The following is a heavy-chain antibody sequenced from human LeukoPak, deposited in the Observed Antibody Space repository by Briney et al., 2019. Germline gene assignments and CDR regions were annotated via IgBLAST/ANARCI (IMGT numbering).Heavy chain of an antibody. CDR2: IYYSGST. CDR1: GGSISTYY. D-gene: IGHD6-6*01. Sequence: SETLSLTCTVSGGSISTYYWSWIRQPAGKGLEWIGYIYYSGSTNYNPSLKSRVTISVDTSKNQFSLKLSSVTAADTAVYYCASTSIAARPFWFDPWGQGTLVTVSS. V-gene: IGHV4-59*01. J-gene: IGHJ5*02. CDR3: ASTSIAARPFWFDP.